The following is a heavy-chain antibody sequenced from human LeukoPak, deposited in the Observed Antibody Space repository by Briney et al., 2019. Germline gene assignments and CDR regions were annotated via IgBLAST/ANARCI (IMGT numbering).Heavy chain of an antibody. CDR2: NSCSGSTI. V-gene: IGHV3-11*01. CDR3: ARHYGGNLNYCMDV. D-gene: IGHD4-23*01. Sequence: GGSLRLSCAASGFTFSDYYMSWIRQAPGKGLEWVSYNSCSGSTIYYADSVKGRFTMSRDNAKSSLYLQMNSLRAEDTAIYFCARHYGGNLNYCMDVWVQAATVGDSS. J-gene: IGHJ6*02. CDR1: GFTFSDYY.